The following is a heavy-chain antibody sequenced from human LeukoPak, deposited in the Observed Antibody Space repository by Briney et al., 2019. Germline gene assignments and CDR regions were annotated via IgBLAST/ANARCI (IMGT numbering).Heavy chain of an antibody. D-gene: IGHD3-22*01. V-gene: IGHV4-39*01. J-gene: IGHJ4*02. Sequence: TFSTYWMGWVRQPPGKGLEWIGSIYYSGSTYYNPSLKSRVTISVDTSKNQFSLKLSSVTAADTAVYYCAAHQYYYDSITRWGQGTLVTVSS. CDR3: AAHQYYYDSITR. CDR2: IYYSGST. CDR1: TFSTYW.